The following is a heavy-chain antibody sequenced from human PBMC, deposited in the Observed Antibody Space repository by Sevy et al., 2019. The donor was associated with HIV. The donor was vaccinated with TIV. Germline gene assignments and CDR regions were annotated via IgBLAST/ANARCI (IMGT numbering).Heavy chain of an antibody. D-gene: IGHD3-22*01. CDR1: GYSFTDHW. J-gene: IGHJ4*02. V-gene: IGHV5-51*01. CDR2: IYPDDSET. Sequence: GESLKISCKGSGYSFTDHWIGWVRQKPGKGLEWMGIIYPDDSETRYSPSFQGQVTFSADKSINTANLQWSRLKASDTAMYYCATSRSGYLDSSGYYIYWGQGTLVTVSS. CDR3: ATSRSGYLDSSGYYIY.